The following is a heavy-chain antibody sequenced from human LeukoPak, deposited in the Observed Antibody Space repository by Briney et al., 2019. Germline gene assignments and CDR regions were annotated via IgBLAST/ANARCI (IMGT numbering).Heavy chain of an antibody. CDR1: GFTFSDYG. CDR2: IRYDGSNE. Sequence: GGSMRLSCAASGFTFSDYGMHWVRQAAGKGREWVAFIRYDGSNEYYVDFVKGRFTVGRDTSKNTMCLQMNSLRAEGAVGYFCSKSFWSGYTHYFDYRGQRTLGTVSS. CDR3: SKSFWSGYTHYFDY. V-gene: IGHV3-30*02. J-gene: IGHJ4*02. D-gene: IGHD3-3*01.